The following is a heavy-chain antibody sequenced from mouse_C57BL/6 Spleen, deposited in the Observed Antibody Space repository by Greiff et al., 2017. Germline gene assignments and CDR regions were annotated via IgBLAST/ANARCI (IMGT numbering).Heavy chain of an antibody. V-gene: IGHV1-59*01. CDR1: GYTFTSYW. J-gene: IGHJ2*01. CDR2: IDPSDSYT. CDR3: ARGDTTVVATFDY. Sequence: VQLQQSGAELVRPGTSVKLSCKASGYTFTSYWMHWVKQRPGQGLEWIGVIDPSDSYTNYNQKFKGKATLTVDTSSSTAYMQLSSLTSEDSAVYYCARGDTTVVATFDYWGQGTTLTVSS. D-gene: IGHD1-1*01.